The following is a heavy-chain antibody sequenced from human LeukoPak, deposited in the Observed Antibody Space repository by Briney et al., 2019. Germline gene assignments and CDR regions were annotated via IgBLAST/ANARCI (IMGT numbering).Heavy chain of an antibody. V-gene: IGHV4-30-4*08. CDR2: IYYSGST. CDR3: ARDDTYYYDSSSYPTRY. J-gene: IGHJ4*02. D-gene: IGHD3-22*01. Sequence: SQTLSLTCTVSGGSITSGDYYWSWIRQPPGKGLEWIGNIYYSGSTYYNPSLKSRVTISVDTSKNQFSLKLSSVIAADTAVYYCARDDTYYYDSSSYPTRYWGQGTLVTVSS. CDR1: GGSITSGDYY.